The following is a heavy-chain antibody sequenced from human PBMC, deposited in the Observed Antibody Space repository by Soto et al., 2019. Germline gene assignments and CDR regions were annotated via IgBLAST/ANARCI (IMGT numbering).Heavy chain of an antibody. V-gene: IGHV4-34*01. CDR3: GRVRRSYGVCYSYYYGMDV. J-gene: IGHJ6*02. CDR2: INHSGST. D-gene: IGHD2-8*01. Sequence: SETLSLTCAVYGGSFSGYYWSWIRQPPGKGLEWIGEINHSGSTNYNPSLKSRVTISVDTSKNQLSLKLSSVTAADTAVYYCGRVRRSYGVCYSYYYGMDVWGQGTTVTVSS. CDR1: GGSFSGYY.